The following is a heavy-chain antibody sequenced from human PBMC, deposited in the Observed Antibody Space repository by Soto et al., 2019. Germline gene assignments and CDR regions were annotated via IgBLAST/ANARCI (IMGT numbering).Heavy chain of an antibody. CDR3: AKDRGQWLHYYYGMDV. CDR1: GYSFTSYW. D-gene: IGHD5-12*01. V-gene: IGHV5-10-1*01. J-gene: IGHJ6*02. Sequence: PGESLKISCKGSGYSFTSYWISWVRQMPGKGLEWMGRIDPGDSYTNYSPSFQGHVTISADKSISTAYLQWSSLKASDTAMYYCAKDRGQWLHYYYGMDVWGQGTTVTVSS. CDR2: IDPGDSYT.